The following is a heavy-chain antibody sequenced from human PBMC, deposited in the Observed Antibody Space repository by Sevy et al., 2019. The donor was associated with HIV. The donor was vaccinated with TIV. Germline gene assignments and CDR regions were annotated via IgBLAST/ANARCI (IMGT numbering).Heavy chain of an antibody. CDR3: ARDSLSSSWYGVLDP. J-gene: IGHJ5*02. CDR2: ISSSSSYI. CDR1: GFTFGSYS. V-gene: IGHV3-21*01. D-gene: IGHD6-13*01. Sequence: GGSLRLSCAASGFTFGSYSMNWVRQAPGKGLEWVSSISSSSSYIYYADSVKGRFTISRDNAKNSLYLQMNSLRAEDTAVYYCARDSLSSSWYGVLDPWGQGTLVTVSS.